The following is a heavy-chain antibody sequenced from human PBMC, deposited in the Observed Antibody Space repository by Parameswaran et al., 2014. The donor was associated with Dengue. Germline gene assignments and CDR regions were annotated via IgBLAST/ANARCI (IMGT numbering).Heavy chain of an antibody. CDR2: IYYSGST. V-gene: IGHV4-39*01. D-gene: IGHD4-17*01. J-gene: IGHJ4*02. Sequence: WIRQPPGKGLEWIGSIYYSGSTYYNPSLKSRVTISVDTSKNQFSLKLSSVTAADTAVYYCARSTTVTKLIDYWGQGTLVTVSS. CDR3: ARSTTVTKLIDY.